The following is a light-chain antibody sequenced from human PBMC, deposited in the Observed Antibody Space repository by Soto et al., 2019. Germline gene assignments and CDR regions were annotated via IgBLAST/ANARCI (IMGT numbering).Light chain of an antibody. V-gene: IGKV3D-20*02. Sequence: EMVLSRSPDTPSLSPGERATLSCRASQSVSSSYLAWYQQRPGQAPRLLINDASRRATGIPDRFSGSGSGADFTLTISSLEPEDFAVYYCQQRSSWPITFGQGTRLE. CDR2: DAS. CDR3: QQRSSWPIT. J-gene: IGKJ5*01. CDR1: QSVSSSY.